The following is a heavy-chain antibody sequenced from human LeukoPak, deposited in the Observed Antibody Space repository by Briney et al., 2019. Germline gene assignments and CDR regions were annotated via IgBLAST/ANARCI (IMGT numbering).Heavy chain of an antibody. CDR3: ARFLGYYDSSGLDY. D-gene: IGHD3-22*01. J-gene: IGHJ4*02. CDR1: VYTFTGYY. Sequence: ASVKVSCKASVYTFTGYYMHWVRQAPGQGLEWMGWINPNSGGTNYAQKFQGRVTMTRDTSISTAYMELSRLRSDDTAVYYCARFLGYYDSSGLDYWGQGTLVTVSS. V-gene: IGHV1-2*02. CDR2: INPNSGGT.